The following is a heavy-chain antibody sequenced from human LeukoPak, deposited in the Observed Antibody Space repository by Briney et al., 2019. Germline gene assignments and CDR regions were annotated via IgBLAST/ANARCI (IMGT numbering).Heavy chain of an antibody. CDR2: INTNTGNP. D-gene: IGHD6-13*01. CDR3: ARDWKGQQLVSSPIGY. CDR1: GYTFTGYY. V-gene: IGHV7-4-1*02. J-gene: IGHJ4*02. Sequence: GASVKVSCKASGYTFTGYYMHWVRQAPGQGLEWMGWINTNTGNPTYAQGFTGRFVFSLDTSVSTAYLQISSLKAEDTAVYYCARDWKGQQLVSSPIGYWGQGTLVTVSS.